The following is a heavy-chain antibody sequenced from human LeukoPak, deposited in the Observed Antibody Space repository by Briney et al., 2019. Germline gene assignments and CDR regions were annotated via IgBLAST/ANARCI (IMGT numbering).Heavy chain of an antibody. Sequence: ASVKVSCKASGYTFTGYYMHWVRQAPGQGLEWMGWINPNSGGTNYAQKFQGRVTMTRDTSISTAYMELSSLRSEDTAVYYCARVPLFTPYCSGGSCYSAREYNWFDPWGQGTLVTVSS. CDR2: INPNSGGT. CDR1: GYTFTGYY. J-gene: IGHJ5*02. D-gene: IGHD2-15*01. CDR3: ARVPLFTPYCSGGSCYSAREYNWFDP. V-gene: IGHV1-2*02.